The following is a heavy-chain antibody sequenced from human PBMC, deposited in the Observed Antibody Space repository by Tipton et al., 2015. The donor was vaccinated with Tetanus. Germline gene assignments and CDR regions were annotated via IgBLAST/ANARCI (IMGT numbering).Heavy chain of an antibody. CDR1: GFTFSHHW. J-gene: IGHJ4*02. CDR3: VRGYSGDAF. CDR2: IRQDGDEK. V-gene: IGHV3-7*04. D-gene: IGHD2-15*01. Sequence: SLRLSCEGSGFTFSHHWMSWVRQAPGKELEWVANIRQDGDEKNYVDSVKGRFTISRDNTKSSVHLQMNSLREDDTAVYYCVRGYSGDAFWGQGTRVTVSS.